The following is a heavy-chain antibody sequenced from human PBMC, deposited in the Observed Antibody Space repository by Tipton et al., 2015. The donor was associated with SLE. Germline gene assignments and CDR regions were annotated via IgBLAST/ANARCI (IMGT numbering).Heavy chain of an antibody. CDR1: GGSFSGYY. CDR3: ARLGPTRAFDI. CDR2: INHGGST. Sequence: TLSLTCAVYGGSFSGYYWSWIRQPPFKGLEWIGEINHGGSTNYNPSLKSRVTISVDTSKNQFSLKLSSVTAANTALYYCARLGPTRAFDICGQGTMVTVSS. V-gene: IGHV4-34*01. J-gene: IGHJ3*02.